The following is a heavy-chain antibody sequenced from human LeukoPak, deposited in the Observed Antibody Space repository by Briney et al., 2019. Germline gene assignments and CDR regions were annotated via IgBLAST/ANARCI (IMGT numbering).Heavy chain of an antibody. V-gene: IGHV3-33*01. J-gene: IGHJ3*02. Sequence: GGSLRLSCAASGFTFSAYGMHWVRQAPGKGLEWVAVIGNAGGGQHYGDSVKGRFTISRDNSKNTLFLQMNSLRAEDTAVYYCARPTVVDAFDIWGQGTMVTVSS. D-gene: IGHD4-23*01. CDR3: ARPTVVDAFDI. CDR1: GFTFSAYG. CDR2: IGNAGGGQ.